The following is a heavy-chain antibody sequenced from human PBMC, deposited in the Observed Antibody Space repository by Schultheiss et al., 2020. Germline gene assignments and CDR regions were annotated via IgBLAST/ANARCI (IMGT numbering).Heavy chain of an antibody. D-gene: IGHD4-17*01. CDR2: ISYDGSNK. V-gene: IGHV3-30-3*01. Sequence: GESLKISCAASGFTFSSYAMHWVRQAPGKGLEWVAVISYDGSNKYYADSVKGRFTISRDNSKNSLYLQMNSLRAEDTAVYYCARVGIYGDPFDYWGQGTLVTVSS. CDR3: ARVGIYGDPFDY. CDR1: GFTFSSYA. J-gene: IGHJ4*02.